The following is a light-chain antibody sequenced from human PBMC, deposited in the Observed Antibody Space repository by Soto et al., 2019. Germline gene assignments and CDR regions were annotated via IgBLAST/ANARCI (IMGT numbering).Light chain of an antibody. V-gene: IGLV8-61*01. CDR1: SGSVSPRYF. CDR2: STN. J-gene: IGLJ2*01. Sequence: QTVVTQEPSFSVSPGGTVTLTCGLSSGSVSPRYFPSWYQLTPGQAPRTLIYSTNTRSSGVPDRFSGSILGNKAALTITGAQADDESDYYCVVFMGSGIVVFGGGTKVTVL. CDR3: VVFMGSGIVV.